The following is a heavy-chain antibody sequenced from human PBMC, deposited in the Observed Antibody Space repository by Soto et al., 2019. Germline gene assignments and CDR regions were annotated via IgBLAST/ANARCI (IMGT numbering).Heavy chain of an antibody. Sequence: QVQLVQSGAEVKKPGSSVKVSCKASGGTFSSYAISWVRQAPGQGLEWMGGIIPIFGTANYAQKFQGRVTITADESTSTDYMELSSLRSEDTAVYYCARGAQGSGWYSGWFDPWGQGTLVTVSS. CDR2: IIPIFGTA. V-gene: IGHV1-69*01. CDR3: ARGAQGSGWYSGWFDP. J-gene: IGHJ5*02. D-gene: IGHD6-19*01. CDR1: GGTFSSYA.